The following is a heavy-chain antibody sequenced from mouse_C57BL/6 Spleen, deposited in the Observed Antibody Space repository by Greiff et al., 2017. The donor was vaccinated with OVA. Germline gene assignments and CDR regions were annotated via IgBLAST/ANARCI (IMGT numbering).Heavy chain of an antibody. CDR2: INPNNGGT. D-gene: IGHD2-1*01. V-gene: IGHV1-26*01. Sequence: EVKLQQSGPELVKPGASVKISCKASGYTFTDYYMNWVKQSHGKSLEWIGDINPNNGGTSYNQKFKGKATLTVDKSSSTAYMELRSLTSEDSAVYYCARWGIYYGYYAMDYWGQGTSVTVSS. J-gene: IGHJ4*01. CDR3: ARWGIYYGYYAMDY. CDR1: GYTFTDYY.